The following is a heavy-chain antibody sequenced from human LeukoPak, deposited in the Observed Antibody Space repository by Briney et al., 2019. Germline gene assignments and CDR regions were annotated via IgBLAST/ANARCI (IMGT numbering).Heavy chain of an antibody. CDR2: IFPRDSNT. J-gene: IGHJ4*02. Sequence: GESLKISCKASGFSFTSYWIGWVRQMPGKGLEWMGIIFPRDSNTRYSPSFQGQVTISADKSISTAYLQWSSLEASDTAMYYCAVPSPSPTSSDYWGQGTLVTVPS. CDR3: AVPSPSPTSSDY. D-gene: IGHD2-2*01. CDR1: GFSFTSYW. V-gene: IGHV5-51*01.